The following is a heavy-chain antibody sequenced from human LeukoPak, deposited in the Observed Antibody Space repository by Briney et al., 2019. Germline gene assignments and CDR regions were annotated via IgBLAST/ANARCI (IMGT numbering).Heavy chain of an antibody. CDR1: GFTFSSYS. J-gene: IGHJ4*02. Sequence: PGGSLRLSCAASGFTFSSYSMNWVRQAPGKGLEWVSSISSSSSYIYYADSVKGRFTISRDNAKNSLYLQMNSLRAEDTAVYYCARTMARGVLYYFDYWGQGTLVTVSS. D-gene: IGHD3-10*01. CDR3: ARTMARGVLYYFDY. V-gene: IGHV3-21*01. CDR2: ISSSSSYI.